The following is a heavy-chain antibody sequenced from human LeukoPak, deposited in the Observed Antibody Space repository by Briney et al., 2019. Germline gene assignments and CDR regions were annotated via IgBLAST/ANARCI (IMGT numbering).Heavy chain of an antibody. Sequence: ASVKVSCKASGYTFTSYGISWVRQAPGQGLEWMGWISAYNGNTNYAQRLQGRVTMTTDTSTSTAYMELRSLRSDDTAVYYCARNPVFDSPAGFDPWGQGTLVTVSS. CDR1: GYTFTSYG. V-gene: IGHV1-18*01. CDR3: ARNPVFDSPAGFDP. CDR2: ISAYNGNT. J-gene: IGHJ5*02. D-gene: IGHD3-9*01.